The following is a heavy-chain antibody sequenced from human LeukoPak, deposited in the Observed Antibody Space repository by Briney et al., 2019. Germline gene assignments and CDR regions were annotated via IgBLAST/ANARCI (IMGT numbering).Heavy chain of an antibody. Sequence: SVKVSCKASGGTFSSYAISWVRQAPGQGLEWMGRIIPILGIANYAQKFQGRVTITADKSTSTAYMELSSLRSEDTAVYYCARVIAAAGTRWFDPWGQGTLVTVSS. J-gene: IGHJ5*02. V-gene: IGHV1-69*04. CDR2: IIPILGIA. D-gene: IGHD6-13*01. CDR3: ARVIAAAGTRWFDP. CDR1: GGTFSSYA.